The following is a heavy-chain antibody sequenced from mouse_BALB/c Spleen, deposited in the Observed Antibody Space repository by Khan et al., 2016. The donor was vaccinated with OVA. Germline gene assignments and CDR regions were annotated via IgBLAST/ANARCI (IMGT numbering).Heavy chain of an antibody. CDR3: ATSYFFGYYFDY. CDR1: GFTFTSYG. V-gene: IGHV5-17*02. D-gene: IGHD1-1*01. J-gene: IGHJ2*01. CDR2: ISSDSNTI. Sequence: EVMLVESGGGLVQSGGSRKLSCAASGFTFTSYGMHWIRQAPEKGLEWVAYISSDSNTIYYADTVKGRFTISRDNPKNTLFLQMTSLRSGDTAMYCCATSYFFGYYFDYWGQGTTLTVSS.